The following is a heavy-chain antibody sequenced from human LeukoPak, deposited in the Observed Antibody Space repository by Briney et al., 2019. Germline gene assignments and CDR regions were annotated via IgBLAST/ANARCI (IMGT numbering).Heavy chain of an antibody. CDR3: ARGGYDILTGLNAFDI. D-gene: IGHD3-9*01. J-gene: IGHJ3*02. V-gene: IGHV4-34*01. CDR1: GGSFDGYY. CDR2: INHSGST. Sequence: SETLSLTCGVYGGSFDGYYWTWIRQPPGKGLEWIGEINHSGSTNYNPSLKSRVTISVDTSKNQFSLKLSSVTAADTAVYYCARGGYDILTGLNAFDIWGQGTMVTVSS.